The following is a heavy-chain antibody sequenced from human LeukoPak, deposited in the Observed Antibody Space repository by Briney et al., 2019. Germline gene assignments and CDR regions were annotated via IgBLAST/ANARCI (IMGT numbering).Heavy chain of an antibody. V-gene: IGHV1-69*01. CDR2: IIPIFGTA. Sequence: SVKVSCKASGGTFSSYAISRVRQAPGQGLEWMGGIIPIFGTANYAQKFQGRVTITADESTSTAYMELSSLRSEDTAVYYCARDPDYYDSTENWGQGTLVTVSS. CDR1: GGTFSSYA. CDR3: ARDPDYYDSTEN. D-gene: IGHD3-22*01. J-gene: IGHJ4*02.